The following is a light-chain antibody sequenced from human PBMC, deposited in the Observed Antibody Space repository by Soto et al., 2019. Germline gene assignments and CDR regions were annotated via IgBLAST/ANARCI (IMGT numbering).Light chain of an antibody. J-gene: IGKJ3*01. CDR1: QSVDTY. CDR2: DAS. CDR3: QQRSNWPPWT. V-gene: IGKV3-11*01. Sequence: EVVLTQSPATLSLSPGERATLSCRASQSVDTYLAWYQQKPGQPTRLLIYDASNRATGIPARFSGSGSGTDFTLTITTLEPEDVAVYYCQQRSNWPPWTFGPGTKV.